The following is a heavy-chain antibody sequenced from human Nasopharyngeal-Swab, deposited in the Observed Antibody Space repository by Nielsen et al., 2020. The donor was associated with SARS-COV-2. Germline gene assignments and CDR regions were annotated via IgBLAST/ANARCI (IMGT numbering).Heavy chain of an antibody. CDR2: ISYDGSNK. J-gene: IGHJ5*02. V-gene: IGHV3-30*18. CDR3: AKDGGIAVAGWFDP. Sequence: GGSLRLSCAASGFTFSSYGMHWVRQAPGKGLEWVAVISYDGSNKYYADSVKGRFTISRDNSKNTLYLQMNSLRAEDTAVYYCAKDGGIAVAGWFDPWGQGTQVTVSS. D-gene: IGHD6-19*01. CDR1: GFTFSSYG.